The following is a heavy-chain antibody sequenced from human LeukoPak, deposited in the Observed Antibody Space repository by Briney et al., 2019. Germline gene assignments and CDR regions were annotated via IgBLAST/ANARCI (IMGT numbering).Heavy chain of an antibody. CDR1: GFTFSSYA. CDR2: ISDSGGYT. D-gene: IGHD2-2*01. V-gene: IGHV3-23*01. CDR3: AKAYCSSNRCYFFDY. Sequence: GGSPRLSCAASGFTFSSYAMSWVRQAPGKGLEWVSVISDSGGYTYYADFVKGRFTISRDNSKNTLYLQMNSLRAEDTAVYYCAKAYCSSNRCYFFDYWGQGTLVTVSS. J-gene: IGHJ4*02.